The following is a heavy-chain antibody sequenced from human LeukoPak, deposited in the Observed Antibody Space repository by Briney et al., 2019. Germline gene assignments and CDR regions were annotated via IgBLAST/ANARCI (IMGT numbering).Heavy chain of an antibody. D-gene: IGHD3-22*01. Sequence: ASVKVSCKASGYTFTGYYMHWVRQAPGQGLEWMGRINPNSGGTNYARKFQGRVTMTRDTSISTAYMELSRLRSDDTAVYYCARGFYYDSSGYYSAFDYWGQGTLVTVSS. CDR2: INPNSGGT. V-gene: IGHV1-2*06. CDR3: ARGFYYDSSGYYSAFDY. J-gene: IGHJ4*02. CDR1: GYTFTGYY.